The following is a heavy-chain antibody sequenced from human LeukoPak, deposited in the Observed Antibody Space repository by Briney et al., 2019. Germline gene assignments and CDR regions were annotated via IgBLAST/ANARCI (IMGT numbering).Heavy chain of an antibody. V-gene: IGHV5-51*01. Sequence: GESLKISCKGSGYSFTSYWIAWVRQMPGKGLEYMGIIYPGGSDTRYSPSFQGQVTISADKSISTAYLQWSSLKASDAAVYYCARLKGAYGSLNYYRGGDAFDIWGQGTMVTVSS. CDR1: GYSFTSYW. J-gene: IGHJ3*02. D-gene: IGHD3-10*01. CDR2: IYPGGSDT. CDR3: ARLKGAYGSLNYYRGGDAFDI.